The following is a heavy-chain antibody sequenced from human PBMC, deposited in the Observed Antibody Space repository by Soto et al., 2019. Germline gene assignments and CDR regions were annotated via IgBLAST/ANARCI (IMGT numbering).Heavy chain of an antibody. D-gene: IGHD2-2*03. CDR3: ASSSLVGYCSSTSCRTWFDP. Sequence: ASVKVSCKASGGTFSSYAISWVRQAPGQGLEWMGGIIPIFGTANYAQKFQGRVTITADKSTSTAYMELSSLRSEDTAVYYCASSSLVGYCSSTSCRTWFDPWGHGTLVTVSS. CDR1: GGTFSSYA. J-gene: IGHJ5*02. CDR2: IIPIFGTA. V-gene: IGHV1-69*06.